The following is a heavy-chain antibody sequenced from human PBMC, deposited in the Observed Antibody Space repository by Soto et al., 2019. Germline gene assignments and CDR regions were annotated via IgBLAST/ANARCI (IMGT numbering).Heavy chain of an antibody. CDR3: ARHRVGGSSYNFDY. D-gene: IGHD2-15*01. J-gene: IGHJ4*02. Sequence: SETLSLTCTVSGGSISSYYWSWIRQPPGKGLEWIGYVHYTGGTYYNPSLMSRVTISVDTSKNQFSRKLNSVTAADTAAYFCARHRVGGSSYNFDYWGQGILVTVSS. CDR2: VHYTGGT. V-gene: IGHV4-59*08. CDR1: GGSISSYY.